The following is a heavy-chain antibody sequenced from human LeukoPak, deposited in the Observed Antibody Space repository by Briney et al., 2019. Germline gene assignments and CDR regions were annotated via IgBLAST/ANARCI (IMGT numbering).Heavy chain of an antibody. D-gene: IGHD2-15*01. CDR1: GGSTSSYY. Sequence: SSETLSLTCTVSGGSTSSYYWSWIRQPPGKGLEWIGYIYYSGSTNYNPSLKSRVTISVDTSKNQFSLKLSSVTAADTAVYYCAHVLRGASFDPWGQGTLVTVSS. V-gene: IGHV4-59*08. CDR3: AHVLRGASFDP. CDR2: IYYSGST. J-gene: IGHJ5*02.